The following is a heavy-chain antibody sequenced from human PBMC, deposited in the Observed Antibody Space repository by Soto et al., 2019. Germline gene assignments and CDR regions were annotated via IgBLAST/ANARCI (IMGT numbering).Heavy chain of an antibody. V-gene: IGHV3-23*01. CDR1: GFTFSSYA. CDR3: ANRGIVGATRDY. J-gene: IGHJ4*02. CDR2: ISGSGGST. Sequence: LSLTCAASGFTFSSYAMSWVRQAPGKGLEWVSAISGSGGSTYYADSVKGRFTISRDNSKNTLYLQMNSLRAEDTAVYYCANRGIVGATRDYWGQGTLVTVSS. D-gene: IGHD1-26*01.